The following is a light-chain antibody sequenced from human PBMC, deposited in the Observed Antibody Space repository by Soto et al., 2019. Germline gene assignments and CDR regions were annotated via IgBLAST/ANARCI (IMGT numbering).Light chain of an antibody. V-gene: IGKV1-39*01. CDR2: AAS. CDR3: QQSYSTPLT. Sequence: DITMTQSPSSLSSSVGDGVTISFRASQSVRNYLNWYQQKPGKAPKLLIYAASSLQSGVPSRFSGSGSGTDFTLTISSLQPEDFATYYCQQSYSTPLTFGGGTKVDI. J-gene: IGKJ4*01. CDR1: QSVRNY.